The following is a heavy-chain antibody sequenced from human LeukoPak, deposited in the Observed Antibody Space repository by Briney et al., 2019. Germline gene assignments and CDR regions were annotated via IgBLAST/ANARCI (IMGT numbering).Heavy chain of an antibody. D-gene: IGHD3-16*01. CDR3: ARDRRGGEPYWFDP. V-gene: IGHV1-2*02. CDR1: GYTFTSYG. Sequence: ASVKDSCKASGYTFTSYGISWVRQAPGQGLAWMGWINPNSGGTNYAQKFQGRLTMTRDTSIRTAYMELSRLRSDDTAVYYCARDRRGGEPYWFDPWGQGTLVTVSS. CDR2: INPNSGGT. J-gene: IGHJ5*02.